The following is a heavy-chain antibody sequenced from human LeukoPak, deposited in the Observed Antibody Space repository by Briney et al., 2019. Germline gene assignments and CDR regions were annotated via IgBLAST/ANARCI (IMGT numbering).Heavy chain of an antibody. CDR1: GYSISSGYY. Sequence: PSETLSLTCAVSGYSISSGYYWGWIRQPPGKGLEWIGSIYHSGSTYYNPSLKSRVTISVDTSKNQFSLKLSSVTAADTAVYYCASLRFLEWFFGTTSEYYFDYWGQGTLVTVSS. D-gene: IGHD3-3*01. J-gene: IGHJ4*02. CDR3: ASLRFLEWFFGTTSEYYFDY. V-gene: IGHV4-38-2*01. CDR2: IYHSGST.